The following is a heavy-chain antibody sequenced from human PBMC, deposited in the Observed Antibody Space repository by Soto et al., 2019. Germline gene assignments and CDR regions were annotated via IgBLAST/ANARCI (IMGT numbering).Heavy chain of an antibody. J-gene: IGHJ6*02. CDR2: INHSGST. Sequence: QVQLQQWGAGLLKPSETLSLTCAVYGGSFSGYYWGWIRQPPGKGLEWIGEINHSGSTNYNPSLKSRVTISVDTSKNQFSLKLSSVTAADTAVYYCASVGYSSSWLKDGMDVWGQGTTVTVSS. V-gene: IGHV4-34*01. CDR1: GGSFSGYY. D-gene: IGHD6-13*01. CDR3: ASVGYSSSWLKDGMDV.